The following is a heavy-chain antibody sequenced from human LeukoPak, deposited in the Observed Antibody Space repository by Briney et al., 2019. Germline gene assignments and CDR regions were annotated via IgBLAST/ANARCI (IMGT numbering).Heavy chain of an antibody. CDR2: IWYDGSNQ. CDR3: ARDLRYSNTWHFDY. CDR1: GFTFSNYG. J-gene: IGHJ4*02. V-gene: IGHV3-33*01. Sequence: PGGSLRLSCAASGFTFSNYGMHWIRQAPGKGLEWVAIIWYDGSNQYYADSVKGRFTISRDNSKNTLYLQMTSLRAEDTAVYYCARDLRYSNTWHFDYWGQGTLVAVSP. D-gene: IGHD6-13*01.